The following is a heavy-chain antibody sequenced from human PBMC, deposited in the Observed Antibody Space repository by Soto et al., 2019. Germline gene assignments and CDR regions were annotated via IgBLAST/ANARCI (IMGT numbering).Heavy chain of an antibody. D-gene: IGHD3-22*01. J-gene: IGHJ3*02. CDR1: GGSISSYY. CDR2: IYSSGST. CDR3: ARDLPPSYDSSGYSVFDI. V-gene: IGHV4-59*01. Sequence: QVQLQESGPGLVKPSETLSLTCSVSGGSISSYYWSWIRQSPGKGLEWIGYIYSSGSTNYNPSLKSRVTISVDTSKNQCSLKLSSVTAADTAVYYCARDLPPSYDSSGYSVFDIWGQGTMVTVSS.